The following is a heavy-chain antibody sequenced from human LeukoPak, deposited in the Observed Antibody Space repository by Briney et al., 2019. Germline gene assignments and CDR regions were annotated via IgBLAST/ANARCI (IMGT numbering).Heavy chain of an antibody. J-gene: IGHJ4*02. Sequence: ASVKVSCKASGYTFTGYYMHWVRQAPGQGPEWMGWINPNSGGTNYAQKFQGRVTMTRDTSISTAYMELSRLRSDDTAVYYCARVADVLRFLEWLLYWGQGTLVTVSS. CDR1: GYTFTGYY. D-gene: IGHD3-3*01. CDR2: INPNSGGT. V-gene: IGHV1-2*02. CDR3: ARVADVLRFLEWLLY.